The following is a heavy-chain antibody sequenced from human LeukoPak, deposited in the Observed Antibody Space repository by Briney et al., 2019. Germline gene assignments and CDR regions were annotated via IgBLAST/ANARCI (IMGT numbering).Heavy chain of an antibody. CDR2: INSDGSST. J-gene: IGHJ6*02. CDR3: ARDLPTIYGFQDYYGMDV. V-gene: IGHV3-74*01. CDR1: GFTFSSYW. D-gene: IGHD3-3*01. Sequence: GGSLRLSCAASGFTFSSYWMHWVRQAPGKGLVWVSRINSDGSSTSYADSVKGRFTISRDNAKNTLHLQMNSLRAEDTAVYYCARDLPTIYGFQDYYGMDVWGQGTTVTVSS.